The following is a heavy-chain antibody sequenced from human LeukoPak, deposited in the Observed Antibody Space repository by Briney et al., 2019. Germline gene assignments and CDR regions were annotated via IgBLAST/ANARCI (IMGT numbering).Heavy chain of an antibody. CDR1: GYTFTSYY. V-gene: IGHV1-46*01. CDR2: INPSGGST. D-gene: IGHD6-19*01. CDR3: ARDAVAGTIGY. Sequence: ASVKVSCKASGYTFTSYYMHGVRQAPGQGLEWMGIINPSGGSTSYAQKFQGRVTMTRDMSTSTVYMELSSLRSEDTAVYYCARDAVAGTIGYWGQGTLVTVSS. J-gene: IGHJ4*02.